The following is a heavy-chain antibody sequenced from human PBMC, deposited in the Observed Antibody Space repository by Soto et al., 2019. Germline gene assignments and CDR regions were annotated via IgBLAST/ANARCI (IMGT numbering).Heavy chain of an antibody. CDR1: GGTFSSYA. CDR2: IIPIFGTA. J-gene: IGHJ4*02. Sequence: QVQLVQSGAEVKKPGSSVKVSCKASGGTFSSYAISWVRQAPGQGLEWMGGIIPIFGTANYAQKFQGRVTITADDSTSTAYMELSSVRSEDTAVYYCARESRYCSGGSCYFLPGVDYWGQGTLVTVSS. CDR3: ARESRYCSGGSCYFLPGVDY. V-gene: IGHV1-69*12. D-gene: IGHD2-15*01.